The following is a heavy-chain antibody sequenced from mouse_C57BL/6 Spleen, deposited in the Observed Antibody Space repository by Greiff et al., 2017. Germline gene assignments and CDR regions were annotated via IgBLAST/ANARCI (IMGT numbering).Heavy chain of an antibody. CDR2: IDPENGDT. J-gene: IGHJ2*01. CDR1: GFNIKDDY. D-gene: IGHD1-1*01. V-gene: IGHV14-4*01. Sequence: VQLQQSGAELVRPGASVKLSCTASGFNIKDDYMHWVKQRPEQGLEWIGWIDPENGDTEYASKCQGKATITADTSSNTAYLQLSSLTSEDTAVYYCTTSSWGDYWGQGTTLTVSS. CDR3: TTSSWGDY.